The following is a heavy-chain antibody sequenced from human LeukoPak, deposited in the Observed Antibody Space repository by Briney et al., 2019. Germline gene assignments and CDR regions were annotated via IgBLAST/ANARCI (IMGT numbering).Heavy chain of an antibody. Sequence: GGSLRLSCAASGFTFSSYWMSWVRQAPGKGLEWVANIKQDGSEKYYVDSVKGRFTISRDNAKNSLYLQMNSLRAEDTAVYYCARDGRISKDYMDVWGKGTTVTISS. CDR2: IKQDGSEK. CDR1: GFTFSSYW. D-gene: IGHD2-15*01. V-gene: IGHV3-7*01. CDR3: ARDGRISKDYMDV. J-gene: IGHJ6*03.